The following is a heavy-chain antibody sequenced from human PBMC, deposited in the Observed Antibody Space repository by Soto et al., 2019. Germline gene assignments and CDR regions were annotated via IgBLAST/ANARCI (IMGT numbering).Heavy chain of an antibody. J-gene: IGHJ6*02. V-gene: IGHV5-51*01. D-gene: IGHD6-19*01. CDR3: ARHHGIAVAGTRYYYYYGMDV. CDR2: TYPGDSDT. CDR1: GYSFTSYW. Sequence: GESLKISCKGSGYSFTSYWIGWVRQMPGKGLEWMGITYPGDSDTRYSPSFQGQVTISADKSISTAYLQWSSLKASDTAMYYCARHHGIAVAGTRYYYYYGMDVWGQGTTVTVSS.